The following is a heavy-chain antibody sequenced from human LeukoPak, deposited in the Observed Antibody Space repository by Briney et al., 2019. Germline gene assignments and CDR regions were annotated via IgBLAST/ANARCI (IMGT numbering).Heavy chain of an antibody. V-gene: IGHV4-61*02. CDR2: IYTSGST. D-gene: IGHD6-13*01. J-gene: IGHJ5*02. CDR3: ARDSREADVWFDP. Sequence: SQTLSLTCTVSGGSISSGSYYWSWIRQPAGKGLEWIGRIYTSGSTNYNPSLKSRVTISVDTSKNQFSLKLSSVTAADTAVYYCARDSREADVWFDPWGQGTLVNVSS. CDR1: GGSISSGSYY.